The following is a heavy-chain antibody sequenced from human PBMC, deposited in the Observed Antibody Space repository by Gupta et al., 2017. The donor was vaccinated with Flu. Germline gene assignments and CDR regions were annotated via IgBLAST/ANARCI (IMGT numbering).Heavy chain of an antibody. Sequence: EVQLLESGGGLVQPGGSLTLSCVASGFTFSGDAMTWVRQAPGKGLEWVAVVSGRGGGTDHADSVKGRFTISRDNSKNTVYLQMNRLSAEDTAIYYCAKDHRYDSSGYYYDSWGQGTLVTVSS. CDR1: GFTFSGDA. J-gene: IGHJ5*01. V-gene: IGHV3-23*01. CDR2: VSGRGGGT. CDR3: AKDHRYDSSGYYYDS. D-gene: IGHD3-22*01.